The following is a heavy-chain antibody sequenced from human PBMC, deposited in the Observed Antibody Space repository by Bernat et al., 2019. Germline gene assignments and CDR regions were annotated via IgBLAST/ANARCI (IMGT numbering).Heavy chain of an antibody. D-gene: IGHD6-19*01. Sequence: QVQLVESGGGVVQPGRSLRLSCAASGFTFSSYGMHWVRQAPGKGLEWVAVIWYDGSNKYYADTVKGRFTISRDNSKNPLYLPMNRLGAEDTAVYYCARGGGVGSGWYFDYWGQGTLVTVSS. CDR2: IWYDGSNK. J-gene: IGHJ4*02. CDR3: ARGGGVGSGWYFDY. V-gene: IGHV3-33*01. CDR1: GFTFSSYG.